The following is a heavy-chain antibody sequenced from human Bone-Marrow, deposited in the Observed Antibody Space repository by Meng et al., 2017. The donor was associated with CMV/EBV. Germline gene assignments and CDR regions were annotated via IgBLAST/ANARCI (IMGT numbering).Heavy chain of an antibody. CDR3: AHNSIRVYFDY. D-gene: IGHD2/OR15-2a*01. V-gene: IGHV2-5*02. J-gene: IGHJ4*02. Sequence: QISLKESGPTLCKPTLTLTLPCTFSGFSLSTGGVGVGCIRQPPGKALEWLALIYWDDDKRYSPSLKSRLTITKDTSKNQVVLTMTNMDPVDTATYYCAHNSIRVYFDYWGQGTLVTVSS. CDR2: IYWDDDK. CDR1: GFSLSTGGVG.